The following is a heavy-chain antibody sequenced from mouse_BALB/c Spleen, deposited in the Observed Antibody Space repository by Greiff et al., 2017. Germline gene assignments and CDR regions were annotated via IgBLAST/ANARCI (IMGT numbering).Heavy chain of an antibody. V-gene: IGHV1S56*01. D-gene: IGHD2-4*01. J-gene: IGHJ4*01. CDR3: ARLDYPYAMDY. Sequence: VQLQQSGPELVKPGASVRISCKASGYTFTSYYIHWVKQRPGQGLEWIGWIYPGNVNTKYNEKFKGKATLTADKSSSTAYMQLSSLTSEDSAVYFCARLDYPYAMDYWGQGTSVTVSS. CDR1: GYTFTSYY. CDR2: IYPGNVNT.